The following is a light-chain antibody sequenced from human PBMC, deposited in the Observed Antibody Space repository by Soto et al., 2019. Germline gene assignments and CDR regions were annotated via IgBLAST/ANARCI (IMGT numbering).Light chain of an antibody. Sequence: VLTQSPGTLSLSPGERATLSCRASQSVSNNYLAWYQQKPGQAPRLLIFGSSDRATGIPDRFSGSGSGKDFTLTISRLEPEDFAVYYCQQYGSSPPYTFGQGTKLEIK. CDR3: QQYGSSPPYT. CDR2: GSS. V-gene: IGKV3-20*01. CDR1: QSVSNNY. J-gene: IGKJ2*01.